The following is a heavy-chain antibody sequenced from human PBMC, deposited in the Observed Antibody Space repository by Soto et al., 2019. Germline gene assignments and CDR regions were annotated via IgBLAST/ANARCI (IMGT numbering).Heavy chain of an antibody. CDR1: GGSISSSSYY. CDR3: ARHDDYGDYVCY. Sequence: PSETLSLTCTVSGGSISSSSYYWGWIRQPPGKGLEWIGSIYYSGSTYYNPSLKSRVTISVDTSKNQFSLKLSSVTAADTAVYYCARHDDYGDYVCYWGQGTLVTVSS. D-gene: IGHD4-17*01. V-gene: IGHV4-39*01. CDR2: IYYSGST. J-gene: IGHJ4*02.